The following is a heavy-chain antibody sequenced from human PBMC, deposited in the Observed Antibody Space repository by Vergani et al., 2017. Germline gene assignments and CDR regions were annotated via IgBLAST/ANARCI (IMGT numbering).Heavy chain of an antibody. CDR3: TTECDDSSGNNWFDP. Sequence: AASGFTFSSYSMNWVRQAPGKGLEWVSSISSSSSYIYYADSVKGRFTISRDNAKNTLYLQMNSLRAEDTAVYYCTTECDDSSGNNWFDPWGQGTLVTVSS. J-gene: IGHJ5*02. CDR1: GFTFSSYS. D-gene: IGHD3-22*01. V-gene: IGHV3-21*01. CDR2: ISSSSSYI.